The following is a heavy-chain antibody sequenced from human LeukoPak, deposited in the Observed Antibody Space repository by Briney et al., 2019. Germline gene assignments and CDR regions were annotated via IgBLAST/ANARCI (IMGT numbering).Heavy chain of an antibody. J-gene: IGHJ4*02. CDR3: AKGRCSGGSCLLFDY. Sequence: GSLRLSCAASGFTFSSYGMHWVRQAPGKGLEWVAFIRYDGSNKYYADSVKGRFTISRDNSKSTLYLQMNSLRAEDTAVYYCAKGRCSGGSCLLFDYWGQGTLVTVSS. V-gene: IGHV3-30*02. D-gene: IGHD2-15*01. CDR1: GFTFSSYG. CDR2: IRYDGSNK.